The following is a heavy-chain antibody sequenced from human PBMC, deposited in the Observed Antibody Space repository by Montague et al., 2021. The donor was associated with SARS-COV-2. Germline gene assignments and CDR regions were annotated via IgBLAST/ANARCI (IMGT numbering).Heavy chain of an antibody. J-gene: IGHJ4*02. D-gene: IGHD3-16*02. Sequence: PALVKPTQTLTLTCTVSGFSLNTNGMGVGWIRQLPGEAPAWLALIYWDDDKRYSPSLKTRLTITKDTSRNQVVLTMTNVDPGDTGTYFCARYTSRMYGSFDYWGRGALVSASS. V-gene: IGHV2-5*02. CDR1: GFSLNTNGMG. CDR2: IYWDDDK. CDR3: ARYTSRMYGSFDY.